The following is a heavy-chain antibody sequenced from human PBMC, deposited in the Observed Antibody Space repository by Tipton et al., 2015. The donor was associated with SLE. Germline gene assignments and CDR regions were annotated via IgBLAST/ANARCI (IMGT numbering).Heavy chain of an antibody. CDR2: IYTSGST. J-gene: IGHJ4*02. Sequence: TLSLTCTVSDGSVSSGSYYWSWIRQPPGKGLEWIGYIYTSGSTNYNPSLKSRVTISVDTSKNQFSLKLSSVTAADTAVYYCARDGRITAAIDYWGQGTLVTVSS. CDR1: DGSVSSGSYY. V-gene: IGHV4-61*01. D-gene: IGHD6-13*01. CDR3: ARDGRITAAIDY.